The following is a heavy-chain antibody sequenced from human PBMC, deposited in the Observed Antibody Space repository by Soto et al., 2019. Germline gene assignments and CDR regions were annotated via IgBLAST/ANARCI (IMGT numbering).Heavy chain of an antibody. CDR3: ARDGDSITIFGVVPYGMDV. CDR2: ISNQGDTT. Sequence: GGSLRLSCSTSGFTFSVYKMHWVRQAPGKGLEYVSGISNQGDTTYYADSVKGRFTISRDNSKNTLYFQMSSLRPEDTAVYYCARDGDSITIFGVVPYGMDVWGQGTTVTVS. CDR1: GFTFSVYK. V-gene: IGHV3-64D*06. D-gene: IGHD3-3*01. J-gene: IGHJ6*02.